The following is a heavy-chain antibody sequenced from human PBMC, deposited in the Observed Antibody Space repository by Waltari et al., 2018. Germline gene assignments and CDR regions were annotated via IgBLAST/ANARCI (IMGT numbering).Heavy chain of an antibody. CDR1: GFTFSSYW. V-gene: IGHV3-74*01. Sequence: VQLVESGGGLVQPGGSLRLSCAASGFTFSSYWMHWVRQAPGKGLVWVSRINTDGSSTSYADSVKGRFTISRDNAKNTLYLQMNSLRAEDTAVYYCARPGYSSSWYPDYAFDIWGQGTMVTVSS. J-gene: IGHJ3*02. CDR3: ARPGYSSSWYPDYAFDI. D-gene: IGHD6-13*01. CDR2: INTDGSST.